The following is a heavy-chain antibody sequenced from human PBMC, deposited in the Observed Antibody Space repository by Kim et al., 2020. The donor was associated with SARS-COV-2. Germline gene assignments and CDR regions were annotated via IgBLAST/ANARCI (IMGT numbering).Heavy chain of an antibody. CDR3: AKGGVLRFLEWLLGDAFDI. CDR2: ISGSGGST. J-gene: IGHJ3*02. V-gene: IGHV3-23*01. CDR1: GFTFSSYA. Sequence: GGSLRLSCAASGFTFSSYAMSWVRQAPGKGLEWVSAISGSGGSTYYADSVKGRFTISRDNSKNTLYLQMNSLRAEDTAVYYCAKGGVLRFLEWLLGDAFDIWGQGTMVTVSS. D-gene: IGHD3-3*01.